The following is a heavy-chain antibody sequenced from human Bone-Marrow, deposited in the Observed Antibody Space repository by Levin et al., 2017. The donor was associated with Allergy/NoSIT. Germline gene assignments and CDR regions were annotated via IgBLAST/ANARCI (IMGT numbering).Heavy chain of an antibody. D-gene: IGHD3-16*01. V-gene: IGHV4-4*02. CDR1: GDSIIRGHW. CDR3: ARGNGHDFDWGAY. Sequence: SETLSLTCTVSGDSIIRGHWWSWVRQPPGKGLEWIGGIYYSGATKYSSSLRGRVSMSVDTSRNQFSLSLNSVTTADTAVYYCARGNGHDFDWGAYWGQGILVTVSS. CDR2: IYYSGAT. J-gene: IGHJ4*02.